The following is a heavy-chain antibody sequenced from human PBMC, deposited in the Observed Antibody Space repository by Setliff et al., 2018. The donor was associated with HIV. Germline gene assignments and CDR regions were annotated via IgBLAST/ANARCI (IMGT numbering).Heavy chain of an antibody. Sequence: GASVKVSCKASGYTLSNHGVTWVRQAPGQGLEWMGWISAYHINTKYAQEFQGRVTMTTDTSTNTAYMELRSLRSVDSAVYYCARGLNDYTNPSYMDVWGKGTTVTVSS. J-gene: IGHJ6*03. CDR1: GYTLSNHG. CDR2: ISAYHINT. V-gene: IGHV1-18*01. CDR3: ARGLNDYTNPSYMDV. D-gene: IGHD4-4*01.